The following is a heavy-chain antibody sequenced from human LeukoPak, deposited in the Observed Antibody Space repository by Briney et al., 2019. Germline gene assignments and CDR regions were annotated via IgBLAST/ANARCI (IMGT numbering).Heavy chain of an antibody. J-gene: IGHJ4*02. CDR3: ATLRKSLWIPEFDF. D-gene: IGHD1-1*01. V-gene: IGHV3-30*02. CDR1: GFTFSSYG. Sequence: GGSLRLSCAASGFTFSSYGIHWVRQAPGKGLEWVAFIRYDGSNKYHADSVKGRFTISRDNSKNTVYLQMSSLRAEDTAVYYCATLRKSLWIPEFDFWGQGTLVTVSS. CDR2: IRYDGSNK.